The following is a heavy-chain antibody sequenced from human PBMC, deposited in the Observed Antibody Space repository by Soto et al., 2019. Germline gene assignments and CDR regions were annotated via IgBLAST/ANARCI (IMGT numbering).Heavy chain of an antibody. CDR3: AKRDVGHPTSNAYF. CDR1: GFPFAPST. V-gene: IGHV3-23*01. J-gene: IGHJ1*01. Sequence: GGSLRLSCGASGFPFAPSTMSCVRQAPGKGLEWVSTISVSVRSTYSAESVQGRVTVSSGISDNTLFFRMTSLTAYDTAVYFCAKRDVGHPTSNAYF. D-gene: IGHD3-16*01. CDR2: ISVSVRST.